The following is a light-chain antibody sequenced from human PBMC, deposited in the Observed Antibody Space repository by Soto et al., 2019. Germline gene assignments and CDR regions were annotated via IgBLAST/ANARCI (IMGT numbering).Light chain of an antibody. J-gene: IGKJ1*01. CDR2: GAS. V-gene: IGKV3-20*01. CDR1: QSVSSSY. CDR3: QKYGSSPWT. Sequence: EIELTQSPGTLSLSPGERATLSCRASQSVSSSYLARYQQKPGQAPRLLIYGASSRATGIPNRFTGSGSAAANTLTIGSLEKYQHTVYYWQKYGSSPWTIGQGTEMVIK.